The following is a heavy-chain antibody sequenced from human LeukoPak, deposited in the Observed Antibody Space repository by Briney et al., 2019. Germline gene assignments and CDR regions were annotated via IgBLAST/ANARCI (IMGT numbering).Heavy chain of an antibody. J-gene: IGHJ6*02. V-gene: IGHV4-34*01. CDR3: ARGIAVAGKRTEYYYYGMDV. Sequence: SETLSLTCAVHGGSFSGYYWSWIRQPPEKGLEWIGEINHSGSTNYNPSLKSRVTISVDTSKNQFSLKLSSVTAADTAVYYCARGIAVAGKRTEYYYYGMDVWGQGTTVTVSS. CDR1: GGSFSGYY. D-gene: IGHD6-19*01. CDR2: INHSGST.